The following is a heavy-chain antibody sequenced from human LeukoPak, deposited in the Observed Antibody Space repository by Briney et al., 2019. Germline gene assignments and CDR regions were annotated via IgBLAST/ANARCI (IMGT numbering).Heavy chain of an antibody. J-gene: IGHJ4*02. V-gene: IGHV4-59*01. CDR2: IYYSGST. CDR1: GGSISSYY. D-gene: IGHD3-3*01. CDR3: ARNYDFWSGYLDY. Sequence: SETLSLTCTVSGGSISSYYWSWIRQPPGKGLEWIGYIYYSGSTNYNPSLKSRVTISVDTSKNQFSLKLTSVTAADTAVYYCARNYDFWSGYLDYWGQGTLVTVSS.